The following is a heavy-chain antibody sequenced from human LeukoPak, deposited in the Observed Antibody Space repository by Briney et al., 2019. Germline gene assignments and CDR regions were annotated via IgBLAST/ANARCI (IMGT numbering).Heavy chain of an antibody. CDR3: ARATLNDYSNPHDDY. J-gene: IGHJ4*02. V-gene: IGHV1-69*04. CDR1: GGTFSSYA. Sequence: GSSVKVSCKASGGTFSSYAISWVRQAPGQGLEWMGRIIPILGIANYAQKFQGRVTITADKSTSTAYMELSSLRSEDTAVYYCARATLNDYSNPHDDYWGQGTLVTVSS. D-gene: IGHD4-11*01. CDR2: IIPILGIA.